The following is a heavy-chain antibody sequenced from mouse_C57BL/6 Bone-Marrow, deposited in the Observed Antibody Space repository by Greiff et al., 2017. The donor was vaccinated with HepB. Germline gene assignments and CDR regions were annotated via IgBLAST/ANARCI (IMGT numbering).Heavy chain of an antibody. V-gene: IGHV1-53*01. Sequence: QVQLQQPGTELVKPGASVKLSCKASGYTFTSYWIHWVKQRPGQGLEWIGNINPSNGGTNYNEKFKSKATLTVDKSSSTAYMQLSSLTSEDSAVYYCAEGGYDYGEFAYWGQGTLVTVSA. CDR2: INPSNGGT. CDR1: GYTFTSYW. J-gene: IGHJ3*01. CDR3: AEGGYDYGEFAY. D-gene: IGHD2-4*01.